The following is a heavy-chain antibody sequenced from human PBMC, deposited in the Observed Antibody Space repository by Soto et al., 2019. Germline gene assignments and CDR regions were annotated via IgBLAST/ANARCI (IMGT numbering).Heavy chain of an antibody. CDR2: IYYSGYT. Sequence: KPSETLSLTCTVSGGSISSDDYYWSWIRQPPGKGLEWIGYIYYSGYTFGNPSLTSRVTLSVDTSKNQFSLKLTSVTAADTAVYYCARVGAGAAAGTGYYYGMDVWGQGTTVTVSS. D-gene: IGHD6-13*01. J-gene: IGHJ6*02. CDR3: ARVGAGAAAGTGYYYGMDV. V-gene: IGHV4-30-4*01. CDR1: GGSISSDDYY.